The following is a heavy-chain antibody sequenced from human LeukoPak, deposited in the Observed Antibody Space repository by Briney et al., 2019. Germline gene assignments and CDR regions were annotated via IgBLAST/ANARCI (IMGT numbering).Heavy chain of an antibody. D-gene: IGHD4-11*01. CDR2: LYYSGNT. CDR3: ARYSRGFDY. V-gene: IGHV4-59*01. J-gene: IGHJ4*02. Sequence: TSETLSLTCTVSGGSISSYYWSWIRQPPGKGLEWIGYLYYSGNTNYNPSLKSRVTISMDTSKNQFSLKLSSVTAADTAVYYCARYSRGFDYWGQGTLVTVSS. CDR1: GGSISSYY.